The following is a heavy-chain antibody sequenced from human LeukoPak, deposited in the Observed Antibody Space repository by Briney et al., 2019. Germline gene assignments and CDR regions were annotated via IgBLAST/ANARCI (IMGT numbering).Heavy chain of an antibody. CDR3: ARQEAAAARDWFDS. V-gene: IGHV3-30*03. J-gene: IGHJ5*01. Sequence: GGSLRLSCAASGFTFSSYGMHWVRQAPGKGLEWVAVISYDGSNKYYADSVKGRFTVSRDNSKNTLYLQMNSLRAEDTALYYCARQEAAAARDWFDSWGQGTLVTVSS. CDR2: ISYDGSNK. D-gene: IGHD6-13*01. CDR1: GFTFSSYG.